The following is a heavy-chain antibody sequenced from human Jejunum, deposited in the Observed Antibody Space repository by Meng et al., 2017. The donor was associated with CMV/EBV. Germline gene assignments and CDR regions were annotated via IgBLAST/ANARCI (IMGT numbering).Heavy chain of an antibody. CDR3: AREEGYTRPHYFDY. J-gene: IGHJ4*02. Sequence: SGITFSSYAMTWVSQAPGKGLEWVAVIYSDGGTTDYADSVKGRFTISRDNSKNTLYLQMNSLRAEDTAVYYCAREEGYTRPHYFDYWGQGTLVTVSS. V-gene: IGHV3-23*03. CDR1: GITFSSYA. CDR2: IYSDGGTT. D-gene: IGHD6-13*01.